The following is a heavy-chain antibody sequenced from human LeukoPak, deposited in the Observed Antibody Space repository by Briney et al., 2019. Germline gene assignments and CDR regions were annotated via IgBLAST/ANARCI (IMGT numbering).Heavy chain of an antibody. J-gene: IGHJ4*02. D-gene: IGHD3-16*01. CDR3: AKSTLGLYFDY. Sequence: GGSLRLSCEASGFTFDDYAMHWVRQAPGKGLEWVSGISWNSGSIGYADSVKGRFTISRDNAKNSLYLQMNSLRAEGTALYYCAKSTLGLYFDYWGQGTLVTVSS. CDR1: GFTFDDYA. CDR2: ISWNSGSI. V-gene: IGHV3-9*01.